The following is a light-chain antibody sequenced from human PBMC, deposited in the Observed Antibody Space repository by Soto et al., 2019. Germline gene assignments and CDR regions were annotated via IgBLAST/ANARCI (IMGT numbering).Light chain of an antibody. J-gene: IGKJ4*01. CDR1: QSVSSY. Sequence: ETVLTQSPATLSLSPGERATLSCRASQSVSSYLAWYQQKPGQTPRLLIYDTSTRATGVPARFSGSRSGPEFTLTINRLQSEDFAIYYCQPYNNWPLTFGGGTKVDIK. CDR2: DTS. V-gene: IGKV3-15*01. CDR3: QPYNNWPLT.